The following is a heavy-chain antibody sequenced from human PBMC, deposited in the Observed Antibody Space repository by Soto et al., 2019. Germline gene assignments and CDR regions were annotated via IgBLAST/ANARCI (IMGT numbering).Heavy chain of an antibody. CDR3: ARRRWFGEYDVYMDV. D-gene: IGHD3-10*01. CDR2: IYYSGST. V-gene: IGHV4-59*08. Sequence: PSETLSLTCTVSGGSISSYYWSWIRQPPGKGLEWIGYIYYSGSTNYNPSLKSRATISVDTSKNQFSLKLSSVTAADTAVYYCARRRWFGEYDVYMDVWGKGTTVTVSS. CDR1: GGSISSYY. J-gene: IGHJ6*03.